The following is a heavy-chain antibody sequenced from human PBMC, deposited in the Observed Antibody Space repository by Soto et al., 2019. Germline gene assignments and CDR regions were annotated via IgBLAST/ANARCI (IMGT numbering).Heavy chain of an antibody. D-gene: IGHD6-6*01. J-gene: IGHJ5*02. V-gene: IGHV3-21*01. CDR1: GFIFSSYS. CDR2: ISSSSSYI. Sequence: GGSLRLSCAASGFIFSSYSMNWVRQAPGKGLEWVSSISSSSSYIYYADSVKGRFTISRDNAKNSLYLQMNSLRAEDTAVYYCASSISRVWQLGPPRWFDPWGQGTLVTVSS. CDR3: ASSISRVWQLGPPRWFDP.